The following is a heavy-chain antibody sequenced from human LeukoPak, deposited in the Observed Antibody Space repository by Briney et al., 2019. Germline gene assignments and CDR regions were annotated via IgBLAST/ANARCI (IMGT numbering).Heavy chain of an antibody. CDR3: ARERSLLLWFGELGY. Sequence: ASVKVSCKASGYTFTSYDINWVRQATGQGLEWMGWMNPNSGNTGYAQKFQGRVTITRDTSASTAYMELSSLRSEDTAVYYCARERSLLLWFGELGYWGQGTLVTVSS. CDR2: MNPNSGNT. CDR1: GYTFTSYD. V-gene: IGHV1-8*03. D-gene: IGHD3-10*01. J-gene: IGHJ4*02.